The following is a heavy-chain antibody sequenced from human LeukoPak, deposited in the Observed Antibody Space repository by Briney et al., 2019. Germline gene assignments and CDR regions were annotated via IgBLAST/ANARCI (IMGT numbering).Heavy chain of an antibody. CDR3: VRDFRSADY. CDR2: FSGGGDS. CDR1: GITSCVYA. V-gene: IGHV3-23*01. J-gene: IGHJ4*02. Sequence: GTLRPSCVAPGITSCVYAMSWVRQAPGKGLEWVSAFSGGGDSFYADSVRGRFSVSADKSKNILYLQMNSLREEDTAVYYCVRDFRSADYWGQGTLVTVSS.